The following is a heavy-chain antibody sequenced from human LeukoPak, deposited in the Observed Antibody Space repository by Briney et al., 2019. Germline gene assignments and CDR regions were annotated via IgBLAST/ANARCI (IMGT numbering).Heavy chain of an antibody. J-gene: IGHJ4*02. Sequence: SETLSLTCTVSGGSISSYYWSWVRQPPGKGLEWIGYIYYSGCTNYNPSLKSRVTISVDTSKNQFSLKLSSVTAADTAVYYCARVDSYGSGTFDYWGQGTLVTVSS. CDR2: IYYSGCT. D-gene: IGHD5-18*01. V-gene: IGHV4-59*01. CDR3: ARVDSYGSGTFDY. CDR1: GGSISSYY.